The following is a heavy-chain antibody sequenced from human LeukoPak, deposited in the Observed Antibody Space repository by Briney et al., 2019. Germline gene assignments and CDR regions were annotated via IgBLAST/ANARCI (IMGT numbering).Heavy chain of an antibody. CDR2: VYYSGST. J-gene: IGHJ1*01. CDR1: RASISSYY. D-gene: IGHD3-10*01. Sequence: SETLSLTCTVSRASISSYYWSWIRQPPGKGLEWIGYVYYSGSTNYNPSLKSRVTISVDTSRNHVSLKLRSVTAADTAVYFCAREYWGVASSNWGQGTLVTVSS. V-gene: IGHV4-59*01. CDR3: AREYWGVASSN.